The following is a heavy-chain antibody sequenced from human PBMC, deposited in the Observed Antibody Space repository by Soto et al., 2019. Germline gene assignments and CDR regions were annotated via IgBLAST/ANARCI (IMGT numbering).Heavy chain of an antibody. D-gene: IGHD2-21*02. CDR2: ITSDGKSK. CDR3: ARESGDWPLNWFDP. J-gene: IGHJ5*02. CDR1: GFNFSNPW. Sequence: PWGAPKIFCAASGFNFSNPWMHWVRQRPAEGLVWVSRITSDGKSKAYAESVKGRFAISRDNAKNTLYLQMNGLTAEDTAVYYCARESGDWPLNWFDPWGQGTLVTVPQ. V-gene: IGHV3-74*01.